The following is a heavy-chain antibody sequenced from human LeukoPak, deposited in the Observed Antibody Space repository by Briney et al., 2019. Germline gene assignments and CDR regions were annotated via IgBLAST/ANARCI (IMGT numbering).Heavy chain of an antibody. V-gene: IGHV3-53*01. CDR1: GFTVSSSY. Sequence: GGSLRLSCAASGFTVSSSYMSWVRQAPGKGLEWVSLIYSGGSTYYAASVKGRFTISRDNSKNTLYLQMNSLRPEDTAVYYCAKTPYDSSGYYDYWGQGTLVTVSS. J-gene: IGHJ4*02. CDR3: AKTPYDSSGYYDY. CDR2: IYSGGST. D-gene: IGHD3-22*01.